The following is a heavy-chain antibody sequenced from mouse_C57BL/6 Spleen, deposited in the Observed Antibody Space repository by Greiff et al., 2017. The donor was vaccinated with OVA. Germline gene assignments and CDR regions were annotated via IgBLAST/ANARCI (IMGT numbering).Heavy chain of an antibody. D-gene: IGHD4-1*01. Sequence: EVMLVESGGGLVQPGGSLKLSCAASGFTFSDYYMYWVRQTPEKRLEWVAYISNGGGSTYYPATVKGRFTISRDNAKNTLYLQMSRLKSEDTAMYYCARQGTGTWLAYWGQGTLVTVSA. CDR1: GFTFSDYY. J-gene: IGHJ3*01. CDR2: ISNGGGST. V-gene: IGHV5-12*01. CDR3: ARQGTGTWLAY.